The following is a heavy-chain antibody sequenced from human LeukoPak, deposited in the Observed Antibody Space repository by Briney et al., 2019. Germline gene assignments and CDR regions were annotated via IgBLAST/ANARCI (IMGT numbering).Heavy chain of an antibody. CDR2: INHSGST. D-gene: IGHD6-13*01. Sequence: SETLSLTCAVYGGSFSGYYWSWIRQPPGKGLEWIGEINHSGSTNYNPSLKSRVTISVDTSKNQFSLKLSSVTAADTAVYYCATRIAAARDYFDYWGQGTLVTVSS. V-gene: IGHV4-34*01. CDR3: ATRIAAARDYFDY. CDR1: GGSFSGYY. J-gene: IGHJ4*02.